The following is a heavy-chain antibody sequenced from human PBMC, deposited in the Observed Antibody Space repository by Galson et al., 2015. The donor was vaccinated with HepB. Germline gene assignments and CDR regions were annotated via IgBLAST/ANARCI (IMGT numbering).Heavy chain of an antibody. Sequence: SVKVSCKASGYTFTGYYMHWVRQAPGQGLEWMGRINPNSGGTNYAQKFQGRVTMTRDTSISTAYMELSRLRAEDTAVYYCAKAGDRYWYFDLWGRGTLVTVSS. CDR3: AKAGDRYWYFDL. CDR2: INPNSGGT. V-gene: IGHV1-2*06. J-gene: IGHJ2*01. CDR1: GYTFTGYY. D-gene: IGHD2-21*02.